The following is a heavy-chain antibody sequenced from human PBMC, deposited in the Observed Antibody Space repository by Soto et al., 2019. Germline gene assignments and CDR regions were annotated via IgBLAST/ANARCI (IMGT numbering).Heavy chain of an antibody. CDR3: AKDRTQLWLYYYYMDV. V-gene: IGHV3-30*18. J-gene: IGHJ6*03. D-gene: IGHD5-18*01. Sequence: PGGSLRLSCAASGFPFSMYGMHWVRQAPGKGLEWVAVISHDGSKKYYGDSVKGRFTMSRDNSKKTLYLQMSSLRAEDTAVYYCAKDRTQLWLYYYYMDVWGKGTTVTVSS. CDR2: ISHDGSKK. CDR1: GFPFSMYG.